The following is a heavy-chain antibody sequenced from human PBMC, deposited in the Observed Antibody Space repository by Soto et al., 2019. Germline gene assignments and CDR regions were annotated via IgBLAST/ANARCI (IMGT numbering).Heavy chain of an antibody. V-gene: IGHV1-69*01. CDR2: IIPIFGTA. CDR1: GGTFSSYA. CDR3: ARNEYSTTFYYSGMDV. Sequence: QVQLVQSGAEVKKPGSSVKVSCKASGGTFSSYAITWVRQAPGQGLEWIGRIIPIFGTANYNQKFQGRVTITADESTSTAYMELSSLRSEDTAVYYCARNEYSTTFYYSGMDVWGQGTTVTVSS. D-gene: IGHD6-6*01. J-gene: IGHJ6*02.